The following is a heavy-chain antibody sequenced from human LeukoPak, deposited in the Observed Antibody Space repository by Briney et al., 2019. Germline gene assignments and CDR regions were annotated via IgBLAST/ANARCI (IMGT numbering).Heavy chain of an antibody. Sequence: GGSLRLSCAASGFTLSSYAISWVRQAPGKGLEWVSAISGSDGSTHYADSVKGRFTISRDSSNNILYPQMNSLRAEDTALYFCAKDVEATISSGGYYFDYWGQGTLVTVSS. D-gene: IGHD5-12*01. CDR2: ISGSDGST. CDR3: AKDVEATISSGGYYFDY. J-gene: IGHJ4*02. CDR1: GFTLSSYA. V-gene: IGHV3-23*01.